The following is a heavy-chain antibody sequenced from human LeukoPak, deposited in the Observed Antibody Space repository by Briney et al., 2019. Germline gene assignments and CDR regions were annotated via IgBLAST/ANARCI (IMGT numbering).Heavy chain of an antibody. Sequence: ASVKVSCKASGYTFTSYYMHWVRQAPGQGPEWMGIINPSGGSTSYAQKFQGRVTMTRDTSTSTVYMELSSLRSEDTAVYYCATDLSHRGLYSSSSDYYYMDVWGKGTTVTVSS. J-gene: IGHJ6*03. CDR3: ATDLSHRGLYSSSSDYYYMDV. CDR2: INPSGGST. V-gene: IGHV1-46*01. D-gene: IGHD6-6*01. CDR1: GYTFTSYY.